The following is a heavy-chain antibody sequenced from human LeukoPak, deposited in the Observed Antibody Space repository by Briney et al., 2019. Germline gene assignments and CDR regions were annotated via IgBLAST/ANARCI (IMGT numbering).Heavy chain of an antibody. CDR3: ARETGMVRGVIDY. Sequence: SETLSLTCTVSGGSISSGGYYWSWIRQPPGKGLEWIGYIYDSGSTYYNPSLKSRVTISVDTSKNQFSLKLSSVTAADTAVYYCARETGMVRGVIDYWGQGTLVTVSS. J-gene: IGHJ4*02. V-gene: IGHV4-30-2*01. D-gene: IGHD3-10*01. CDR2: IYDSGST. CDR1: GGSISSGGYY.